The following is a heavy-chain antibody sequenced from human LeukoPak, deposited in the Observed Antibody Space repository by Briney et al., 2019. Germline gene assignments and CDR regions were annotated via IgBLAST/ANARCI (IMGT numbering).Heavy chain of an antibody. V-gene: IGHV1-46*01. CDR3: ATLGYCTNGVCYTDYYYYMDV. Sequence: ASVKVSCKASGYTFTGYYMHWVRQAPGQGLEWMGIINPSGGSTSYAQKFQGRVTMTRDMSTSTVHMELSSLRSEDTAVYYCATLGYCTNGVCYTDYYYYMDVWGKGTTVTVSS. CDR1: GYTFTGYY. D-gene: IGHD2-8*01. J-gene: IGHJ6*03. CDR2: INPSGGST.